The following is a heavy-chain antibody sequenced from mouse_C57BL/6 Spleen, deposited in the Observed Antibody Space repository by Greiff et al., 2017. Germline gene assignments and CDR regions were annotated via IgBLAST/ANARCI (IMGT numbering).Heavy chain of an antibody. D-gene: IGHD1-1*02. J-gene: IGHJ2*01. CDR1: GFTFSDYG. Sequence: EVKLVESGGGLVKPGGSLKLSCAASGFTFSDYGMHWVRQAPEKGLEWVAYISSGSSTIYYADTVKGRFTISRDNAKNTLFLQMTSLRSEDTAMYYCARRALWGNYFDYWGQGTTLTVSS. CDR2: ISSGSSTI. CDR3: ARRALWGNYFDY. V-gene: IGHV5-17*01.